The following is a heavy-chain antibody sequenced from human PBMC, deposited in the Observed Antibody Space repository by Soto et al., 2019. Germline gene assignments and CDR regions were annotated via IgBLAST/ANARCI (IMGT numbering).Heavy chain of an antibody. CDR3: ARGGYSSTWSNLLDRSGLDV. D-gene: IGHD6-13*01. V-gene: IGHV1-69*01. CDR1: GATFNFYA. Sequence: QVQLVQSGAAVKKPGSSVRVSCKSSGATFNFYAISWVRQAPGEGLEWMGGVVPHSGTATYARKFQGRLTVTADESSSTAYMDLSSLTSEDTAIYYCARGGYSSTWSNLLDRSGLDVWGQGTTVTVSS. CDR2: VVPHSGTA. J-gene: IGHJ6*02.